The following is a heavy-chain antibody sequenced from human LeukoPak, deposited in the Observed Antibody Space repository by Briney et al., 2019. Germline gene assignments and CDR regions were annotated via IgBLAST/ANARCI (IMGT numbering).Heavy chain of an antibody. V-gene: IGHV4-59*01. CDR2: IYYSGST. CDR3: ARSYCGGDCYSFDY. Sequence: SETLSLTCTVSGGSISSYYWSWIRQPPGKGLEWIGYIYYSGSTNYNPSLKSRVTISVDASKNQFSLKLSSVTAADTAVYYCARSYCGGDCYSFDYWGQGTLVTVSS. D-gene: IGHD2-21*02. CDR1: GGSISSYY. J-gene: IGHJ4*02.